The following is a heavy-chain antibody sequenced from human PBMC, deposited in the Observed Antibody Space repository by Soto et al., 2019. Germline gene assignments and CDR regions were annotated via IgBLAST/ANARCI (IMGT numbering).Heavy chain of an antibody. CDR2: ISGSGGST. CDR3: AKGSGGDYYYYYYGMDV. CDR1: GFTFSSYA. J-gene: IGHJ6*02. V-gene: IGHV3-23*01. Sequence: EVQLLESGGGLVQPGGSLRLSCAASGFTFSSYAMSWVRQAPGKGLEWVSAISGSGGSTYYADSVKGRFTISRDNSKNTLYLQMNSLRAEDTAVYYCAKGSGGDYYYYYYGMDVWGQGTTVTVSS. D-gene: IGHD3-10*01.